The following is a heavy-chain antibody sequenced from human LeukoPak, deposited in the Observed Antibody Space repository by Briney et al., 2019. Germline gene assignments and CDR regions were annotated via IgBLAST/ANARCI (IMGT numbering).Heavy chain of an antibody. J-gene: IGHJ4*02. CDR2: IIPIFGTA. D-gene: IGHD5-24*01. CDR3: ARSRIEMPTTIFDY. Sequence: SVKVSCKASGGTFSSYAISWVRQAPGQGLEWMGGIIPIFGTANYAQKFQGRVTITADESASTAYMELSSLRSEDTAVYYCARSRIEMPTTIFDYWGQGTLVTVSS. V-gene: IGHV1-69*01. CDR1: GGTFSSYA.